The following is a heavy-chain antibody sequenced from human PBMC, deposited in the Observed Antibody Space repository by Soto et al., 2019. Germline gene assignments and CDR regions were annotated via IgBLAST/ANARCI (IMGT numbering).Heavy chain of an antibody. CDR2: IWYDGSKK. CDR3: ASTDNWNYSFDY. J-gene: IGHJ4*02. D-gene: IGHD1-7*01. Sequence: QVQLVESGGGVVQPGRSLRLSCAASGFTFSSYGMHWVRQAPGKGLEWVAVIWYDGSKKYYADSVKGRFTISRDNSKNTLYLQMNSLRAEDTAVYYCASTDNWNYSFDYWGQGTLVTVSS. CDR1: GFTFSSYG. V-gene: IGHV3-33*01.